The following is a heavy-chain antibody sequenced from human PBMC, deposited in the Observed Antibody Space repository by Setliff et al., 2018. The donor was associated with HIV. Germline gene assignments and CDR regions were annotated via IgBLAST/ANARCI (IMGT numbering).Heavy chain of an antibody. V-gene: IGHV1-69*05. CDR2: IITIFGTA. J-gene: IGHJ5*02. Sequence: GASVKVSCKASGGTFSTYPINWVRQDCGQGLEWMGGIITIFGTANYAQTFQGRVTITTDESTNTAYMELSSLRCEDTAVYYCARSLGHDYGDNDSPLYNWCDPWGQGTLVTVSS. D-gene: IGHD4-17*01. CDR1: GGTFSTYP. CDR3: ARSLGHDYGDNDSPLYNWCDP.